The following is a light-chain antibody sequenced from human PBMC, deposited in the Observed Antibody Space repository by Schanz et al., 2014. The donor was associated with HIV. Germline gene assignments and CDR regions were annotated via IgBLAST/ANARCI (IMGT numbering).Light chain of an antibody. V-gene: IGLV2-14*02. CDR2: DVS. J-gene: IGLJ1*01. CDR1: SSDVGNYNL. Sequence: QSALTQPASVSGSPGQSITISCTGTSSDVGNYNLVSWYQQHPGKAPKLMIYDVSVRPSGVSHRFSGSKSGNTASLTISGLQAEDEADYYCSSYTSSSTYVFGTGTKLTVL. CDR3: SSYTSSSTYV.